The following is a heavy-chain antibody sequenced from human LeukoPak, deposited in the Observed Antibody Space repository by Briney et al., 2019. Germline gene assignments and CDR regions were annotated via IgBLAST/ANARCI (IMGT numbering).Heavy chain of an antibody. CDR1: GGSISSSSYY. CDR2: IYYSGST. V-gene: IGHV4-39*07. D-gene: IGHD2-15*01. Sequence: PSETLSLTCTVSGGSISSSSYYWGWIRQPPGKGLEWIGSIYYSGSTYNNPSLKSRVTISVDTSKNQFSLKLSSVTAADTAVYYCARDDCSGGSCYGYWGQGTLVTVSS. CDR3: ARDDCSGGSCYGY. J-gene: IGHJ4*02.